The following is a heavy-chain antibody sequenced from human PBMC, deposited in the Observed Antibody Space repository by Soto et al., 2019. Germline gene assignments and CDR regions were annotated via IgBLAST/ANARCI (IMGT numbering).Heavy chain of an antibody. Sequence: KGLEWIGYIYYSGSTNYNPSLKSRVTISVDTSKNQFSLKLNSMTAADTVFFFQAEDGIRDVRSVSAFLLNRSSDL. J-gene: IGHJ2*01. V-gene: IGHV4-59*08. D-gene: IGHD3-10*02. CDR2: IYYSGST. CDR3: AEDGIRDVRSVSAFLLNRSSDL.